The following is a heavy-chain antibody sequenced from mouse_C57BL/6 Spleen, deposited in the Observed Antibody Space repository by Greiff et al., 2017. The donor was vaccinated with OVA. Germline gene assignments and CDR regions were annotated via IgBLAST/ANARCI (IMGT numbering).Heavy chain of an antibody. D-gene: IGHD2-3*01. V-gene: IGHV2-3*01. CDR2: IWGDGST. CDR3: ASPMMVMPFAD. Sequence: VKLVEPGPGLVAPSQSLSITCTASGFSFTSYGVSWVRQPPGKGLEWLGVIWGDGSTTYHSAHISRRSISKANSKSQVSLTLYGLQSDDTATYYCASPMMVMPFADWGKGTMVTVSA. J-gene: IGHJ3*01. CDR1: GFSFTSYG.